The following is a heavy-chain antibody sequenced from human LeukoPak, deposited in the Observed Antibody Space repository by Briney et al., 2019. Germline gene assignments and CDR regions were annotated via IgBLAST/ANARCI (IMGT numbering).Heavy chain of an antibody. CDR3: ARDLTDYYELDY. Sequence: KSSETLSLTCTVSGGSVSSSSYYWGWIRQPAGKGLEWIGRIYSSGSTNYNPSLMSRVTISRDTSKNQFSLKLTSVTAADTAVYYCARDLTDYYELDYWGQGTLVTVSS. V-gene: IGHV4-61*02. D-gene: IGHD3-22*01. CDR2: IYSSGST. J-gene: IGHJ4*02. CDR1: GGSVSSSSYY.